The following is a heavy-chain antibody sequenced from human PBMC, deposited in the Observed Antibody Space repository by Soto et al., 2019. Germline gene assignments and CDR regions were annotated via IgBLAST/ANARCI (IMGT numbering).Heavy chain of an antibody. Sequence: EVQLVESGGGLVQPGGSLKLSCAASGFTFSGSAMHWVRQASGKGLEWVGRIRSKANGYATAYAASVKGRFTISRDDSKNTAYLQMNSLKTEDTAVYYCTRQAGDGDYSNPFDYWGQGTLVTVSS. D-gene: IGHD4-4*01. J-gene: IGHJ4*02. CDR2: IRSKANGYAT. V-gene: IGHV3-73*02. CDR1: GFTFSGSA. CDR3: TRQAGDGDYSNPFDY.